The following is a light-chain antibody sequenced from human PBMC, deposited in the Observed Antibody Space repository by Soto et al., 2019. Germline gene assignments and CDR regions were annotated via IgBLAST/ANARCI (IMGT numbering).Light chain of an antibody. CDR3: NSYTGSSTYV. CDR1: SSDVGSYNR. J-gene: IGLJ1*01. Sequence: QSALPRPLSESRSPGPPVPIFCTGTSSDVGSYNRVSWYQQPPGPAAKLLIYEVSTRPSGVPDRFSGSKSGNTASLTISGLQAEDEADYYCNSYTGSSTYVFGTGTKVTVL. V-gene: IGLV2-18*02. CDR2: EVS.